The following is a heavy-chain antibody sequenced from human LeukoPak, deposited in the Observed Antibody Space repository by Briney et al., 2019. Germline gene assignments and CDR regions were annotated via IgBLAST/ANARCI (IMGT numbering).Heavy chain of an antibody. CDR1: GYTFTSYG. CDR2: ISAYNGNT. Sequence: LGASVKVSCKASGYTFTSYGISWVRQAPGQGFEWMGWISAYNGNTNYAQKLQGRVTMTTDTSTSTAYMELRSLRSDDTAVYYCARDSLLYCSGGSCYSHYWGQGTLVTVSS. V-gene: IGHV1-18*01. J-gene: IGHJ4*02. D-gene: IGHD2-15*01. CDR3: ARDSLLYCSGGSCYSHY.